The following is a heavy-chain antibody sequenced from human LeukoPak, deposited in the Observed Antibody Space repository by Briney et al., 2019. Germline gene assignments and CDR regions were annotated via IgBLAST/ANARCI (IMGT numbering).Heavy chain of an antibody. CDR1: GFTFSGSA. Sequence: GGSLRLSCAASGFTFSGSAMHWVRQASGKGLEWVGRIRSEANSYATAYAASVKGRFTISRDDSKNTAYLQMNSLKTEDTAVYYCTRPPSRPYCSSTSCYSDDYWGQGTLVTVSS. CDR3: TRPPSRPYCSSTSCYSDDY. CDR2: IRSEANSYAT. V-gene: IGHV3-73*01. D-gene: IGHD2-2*01. J-gene: IGHJ4*02.